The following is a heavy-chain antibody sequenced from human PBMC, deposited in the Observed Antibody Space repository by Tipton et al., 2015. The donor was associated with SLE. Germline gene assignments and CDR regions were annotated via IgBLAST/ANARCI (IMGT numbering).Heavy chain of an antibody. CDR3: ARQRVHYDFWSGYLQYYFDY. V-gene: IGHV4-34*01. Sequence: LRLSCAVYGGSFSGYYWSWIRQPPGKGLEWIGEINHSGSTNYNPSLKSRVTISVDTSKNQFSLKLSSVTAADTAVYYCARQRVHYDFWSGYLQYYFDYWGQGTLVTVSS. D-gene: IGHD3-3*01. CDR2: INHSGST. J-gene: IGHJ4*02. CDR1: GGSFSGYY.